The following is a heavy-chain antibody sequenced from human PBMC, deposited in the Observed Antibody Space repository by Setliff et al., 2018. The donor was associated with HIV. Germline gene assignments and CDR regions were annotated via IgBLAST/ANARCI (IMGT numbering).Heavy chain of an antibody. D-gene: IGHD3-22*01. Sequence: SETLSLTCTVSGDSISSNNYYWAWIRQPPGKGLEWTGYIYYSGSTKYNPSLTSRVTISVDTSKNQFSLKLSSVTAADTAVYYCARYKHPYYYDSSGYFDYWGQGTLVTVSS. V-gene: IGHV4-61*05. CDR1: GDSISSNNYY. J-gene: IGHJ4*02. CDR3: ARYKHPYYYDSSGYFDY. CDR2: IYYSGST.